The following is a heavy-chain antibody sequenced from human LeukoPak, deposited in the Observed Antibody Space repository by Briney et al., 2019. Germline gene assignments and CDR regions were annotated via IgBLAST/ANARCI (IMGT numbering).Heavy chain of an antibody. CDR3: ARPVIAVASTLNWFDP. D-gene: IGHD6-19*01. J-gene: IGHJ5*02. CDR2: IYYSGST. CDR1: GGSISSSSYY. V-gene: IGHV4-39*01. Sequence: PSETLSLTCTVSGGSISSSSYYWGWIRQPPGKGLEWIGSIYYSGSTYYNPSLKSRVTISVDTSKNQFSLKLSSVTAADTAVYYCARPVIAVASTLNWFDPWGQGTLVTVSS.